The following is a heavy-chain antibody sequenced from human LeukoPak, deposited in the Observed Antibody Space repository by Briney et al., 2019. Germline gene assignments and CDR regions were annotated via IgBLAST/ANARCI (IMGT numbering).Heavy chain of an antibody. J-gene: IGHJ6*02. CDR3: ARDRGSDSSSWYPSYYYYYGMDV. D-gene: IGHD6-13*01. CDR2: ISYDGSNK. Sequence: GGSLRLSCAASGFTFSSYGMHWVRQAPGKGLEWVAVISYDGSNKYYADSVKGRFTISRDNSKNMLYLQMNSLRAEDTAVYYCARDRGSDSSSWYPSYYYYYGMDVWGQGTTVTVSS. CDR1: GFTFSSYG. V-gene: IGHV3-30*03.